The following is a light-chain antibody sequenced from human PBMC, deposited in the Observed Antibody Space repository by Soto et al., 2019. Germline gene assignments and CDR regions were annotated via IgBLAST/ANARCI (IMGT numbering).Light chain of an antibody. Sequence: LTQSPANRSLSPGERATLPCRASQSVSSYLAWYQQKPGQATRPIIYDASNRANGIPARFSGSGSGAEFTLTICSLEPEDFAVYYCQQRSNWHRLTFGGGTKVDIK. CDR1: QSVSSY. V-gene: IGKV3-11*01. CDR3: QQRSNWHRLT. CDR2: DAS. J-gene: IGKJ4*01.